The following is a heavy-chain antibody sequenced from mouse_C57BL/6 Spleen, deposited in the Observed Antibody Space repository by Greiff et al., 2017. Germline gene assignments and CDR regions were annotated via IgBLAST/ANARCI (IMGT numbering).Heavy chain of an antibody. CDR1: GYAFSSSW. D-gene: IGHD2-3*01. J-gene: IGHJ1*03. CDR3: ARGGYCSGYFGV. CDR2: IYPGDGDT. V-gene: IGHV1-82*01. Sequence: QVQLQQSGPELVKPGASVKISCKASGYAFSSSWMNWVKQRPGKGLEWIGRIYPGDGDTNYNGKFKGKATLTADKSSSTAYMQLSSLTSEDSAVYFGARGGYCSGYFGVWGTGPTVTVAS.